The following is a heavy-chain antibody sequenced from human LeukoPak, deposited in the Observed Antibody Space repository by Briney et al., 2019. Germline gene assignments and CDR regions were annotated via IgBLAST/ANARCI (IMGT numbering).Heavy chain of an antibody. J-gene: IGHJ4*02. V-gene: IGHV1-2*02. CDR3: ARDDTAMVTPLDY. D-gene: IGHD5-18*01. Sequence: GASVKVSCKASGYTFTGYYMHWVRQAPGQGLEWMGWINPNSGGTNYAQKFQGRVTMTRDTSISTAYMELSRLRSDDTAVYYCARDDTAMVTPLDYWGQGTLVTVSS. CDR1: GYTFTGYY. CDR2: INPNSGGT.